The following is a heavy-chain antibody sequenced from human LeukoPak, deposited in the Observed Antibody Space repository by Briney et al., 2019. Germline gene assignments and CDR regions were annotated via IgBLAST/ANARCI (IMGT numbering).Heavy chain of an antibody. CDR2: INPSGGST. J-gene: IGHJ4*02. V-gene: IGHV1-46*01. CDR3: ARGNSNYVRGFYFDY. D-gene: IGHD4-11*01. Sequence: ASVKVSCKASGHTFTSYYMHWVRQAPGQGLEWMGIINPSGGSTSYAQKFQGRVTMTRDTSTSTVYMELSSLRSEDTAVYYCARGNSNYVRGFYFDYWGQGTLVTVSS. CDR1: GHTFTSYY.